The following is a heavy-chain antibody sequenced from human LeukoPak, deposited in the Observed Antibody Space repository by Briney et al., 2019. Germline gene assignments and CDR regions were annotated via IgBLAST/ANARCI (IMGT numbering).Heavy chain of an antibody. CDR2: TKSDGSRS. Sequence: QPGGSLRLSCAASGFQFSRHWIHWVRQIPGKGLVWVSRTKSDGSRSDYADIVKGRFTISRDNAKNSLYLQMNSLRVDDTAVYYCARGDFESGTYNDAFDIWGQGTMVTVS. J-gene: IGHJ3*02. V-gene: IGHV3-74*01. CDR1: GFQFSRHW. D-gene: IGHD1-26*01. CDR3: ARGDFESGTYNDAFDI.